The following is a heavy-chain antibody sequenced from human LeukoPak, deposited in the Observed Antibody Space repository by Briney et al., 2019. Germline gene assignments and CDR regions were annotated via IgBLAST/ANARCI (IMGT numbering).Heavy chain of an antibody. J-gene: IGHJ4*02. CDR2: ISAYNGNT. V-gene: IGHV1-18*04. D-gene: IGHD6-19*01. CDR3: ARASSRYSSGWPLDY. Sequence: ASVKVSCKASGYTFTRYYIHWVRQAPGQGLEWMGWISAYNGNTNYAQKLQGRVTMTTDTSTSTAYMELRSLRSDDTAVYYCARASSRYSSGWPLDYWGQGTLVTVSS. CDR1: GYTFTRYY.